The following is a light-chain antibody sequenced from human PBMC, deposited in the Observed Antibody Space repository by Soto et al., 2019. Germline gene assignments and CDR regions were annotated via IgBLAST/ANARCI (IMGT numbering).Light chain of an antibody. J-gene: IGLJ2*01. CDR3: AAWDDSLSGVV. CDR1: SSNIGSNY. Sequence: QSVLTQPPSASGTPGQRVTISCSGSSSNIGSNYVYWYQQLPGTATKLLIYRNNQRPSGVPDRFSGSKSGTSASLAISVLRSEDEADYYCAAWDDSLSGVVFGGGTKLTVL. CDR2: RNN. V-gene: IGLV1-47*01.